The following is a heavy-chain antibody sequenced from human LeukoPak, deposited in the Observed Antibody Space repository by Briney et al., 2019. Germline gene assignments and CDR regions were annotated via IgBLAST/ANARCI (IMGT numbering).Heavy chain of an antibody. CDR3: ARVGASSKYYYYMDV. J-gene: IGHJ6*03. CDR1: GFTFSSYT. V-gene: IGHV3-48*04. Sequence: GGSLRLSCAASGFTFSSYTMNWVRQAPGKGLEWVSYITSSGSTVYYADSVKGRFTISRDNDKNSLYLQMQSTTAEDTAVYFCARVGASSKYYYYMDVWGKGTTVTVSS. D-gene: IGHD4-11*01. CDR2: ITSSGSTV.